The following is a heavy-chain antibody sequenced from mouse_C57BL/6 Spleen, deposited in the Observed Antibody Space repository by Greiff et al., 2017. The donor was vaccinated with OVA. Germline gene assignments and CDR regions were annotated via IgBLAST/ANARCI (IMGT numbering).Heavy chain of an antibody. D-gene: IGHD2-4*01. J-gene: IGHJ3*01. CDR3: ARPIYHDYPWFAY. V-gene: IGHV8-8*01. CDR2: IWWDDDK. Sequence: ESGPGILQPSQTLSLTCSFSGFSLSTFGMGVGWIRQPSGKGLEWLAHIWWDDDKYYNPALKSRLTISKDTSKNQVFLKIANVDTADTATYYCARPIYHDYPWFAYWGQGTLVTVSA. CDR1: GFSLSTFGMG.